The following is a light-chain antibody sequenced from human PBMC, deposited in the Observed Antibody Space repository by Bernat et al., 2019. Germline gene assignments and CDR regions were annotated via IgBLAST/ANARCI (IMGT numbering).Light chain of an antibody. CDR1: TSGVGTYEY. V-gene: IGLV2-11*01. Sequence: QTVLTQPRSVSGSPGQSVTISCTGTTSGVGTYEYVSWYQQHPGKAPQLMIYDVDTRPSGVPDRFSGSKSGNTASLTIPGLQAEDEADYYCCSHTGSFTWVFGGGTKLTVL. CDR3: CSHTGSFTWV. CDR2: DVD. J-gene: IGLJ3*02.